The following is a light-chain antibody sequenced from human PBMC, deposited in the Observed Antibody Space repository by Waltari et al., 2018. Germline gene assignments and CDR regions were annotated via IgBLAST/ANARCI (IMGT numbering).Light chain of an antibody. V-gene: IGLV2-8*01. CDR3: LSYAATVSFG. Sequence: QSGLTQPPSASGPPGQSVTTSCPGPSSHVGAPPYATWYQHPPGQAPKPIIYELSKRPSGVPDRFSGSKSGNTASLTVSGLQAEDEADYYCLSYAATVSFGFGGGTKLTVL. CDR1: SSHVGAPPY. J-gene: IGLJ2*01. CDR2: ELS.